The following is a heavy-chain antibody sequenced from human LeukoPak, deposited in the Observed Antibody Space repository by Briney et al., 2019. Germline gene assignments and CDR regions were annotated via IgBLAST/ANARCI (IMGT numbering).Heavy chain of an antibody. CDR1: GFTFSSYS. CDR3: ARDPRGSGWFDY. CDR2: ISSSSGYI. V-gene: IGHV3-21*01. D-gene: IGHD6-19*01. Sequence: PGGSLRLSCAASGFTFSSYSMNWVRQAPGKGLEWVSSISSSSGYIYYADSVKGRFTISRDNAKNSLYLRMNSLRAEDTAVYYCARDPRGSGWFDYWGQGTLVTVSS. J-gene: IGHJ4*02.